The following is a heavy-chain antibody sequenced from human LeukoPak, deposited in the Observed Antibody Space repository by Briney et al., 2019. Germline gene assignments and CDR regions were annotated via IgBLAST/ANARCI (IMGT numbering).Heavy chain of an antibody. V-gene: IGHV3-30*02. CDR2: IRYDGSNK. Sequence: GGSLRLSCAASGFTFSSYGMHWVRQAPGKGLEWVAFIRYDGSNKYYADSVKGRFTISRDNSKLYLQMNSLRAEDTDVYYCAKKGYSNGWRDLYYFDCWGQGTLVTVSS. J-gene: IGHJ4*02. D-gene: IGHD6-19*01. CDR1: GFTFSSYG. CDR3: AKKGYSNGWRDLYYFDC.